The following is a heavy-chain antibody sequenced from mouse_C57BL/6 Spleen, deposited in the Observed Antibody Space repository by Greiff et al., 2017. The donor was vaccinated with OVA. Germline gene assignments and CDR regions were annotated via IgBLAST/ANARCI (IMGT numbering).Heavy chain of an antibody. J-gene: IGHJ4*01. V-gene: IGHV1-69*01. D-gene: IGHD2-3*01. CDR3: ARWLLFMDY. CDR2: IDPSDSYT. CDR1: GYTFTSYW. Sequence: VKLQQPGAELVMPGASVKLSCKASGYTFTSYWMHWVKQRPGQGLEWIGEIDPSDSYTNYNQKFKGKSTLTVDKSSSTAYMQLSSLTSEDSAVYYCARWLLFMDYWGQGTSVTVSS.